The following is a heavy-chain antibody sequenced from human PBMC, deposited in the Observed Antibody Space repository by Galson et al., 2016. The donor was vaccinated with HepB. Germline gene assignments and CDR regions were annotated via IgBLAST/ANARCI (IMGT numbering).Heavy chain of an antibody. J-gene: IGHJ4*02. CDR1: GYTFTTFA. D-gene: IGHD2/OR15-2a*01. Sequence: SVKVSCKASGYTFTTFAVYWVRQAPGQGLEWMGWINTNTGNPTYAQGFTGRFVFFLDTSVSTAYLQISSLKAEDTAVYYCARQLDGYVIVSIDYWGQGTLVTVSS. CDR2: INTNTGNP. CDR3: ARQLDGYVIVSIDY. V-gene: IGHV7-4-1*02.